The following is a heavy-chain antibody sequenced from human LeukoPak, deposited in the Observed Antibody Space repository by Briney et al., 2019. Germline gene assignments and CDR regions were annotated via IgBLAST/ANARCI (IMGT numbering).Heavy chain of an antibody. CDR2: IYYSGST. V-gene: IGHV4-59*01. D-gene: IGHD6-19*01. J-gene: IGHJ4*02. CDR1: GGSISGYY. CDR3: ARDSPVAGLVYFDY. Sequence: PSETLSLTCTVSGGSISGYYWSWIRQPPGKGLEWIGYIYYSGSTNYNPSLKSRVTISVDTSKNQFSLKLSSETAADTAVYYCARDSPVAGLVYFDYWGQGTLVTVSS.